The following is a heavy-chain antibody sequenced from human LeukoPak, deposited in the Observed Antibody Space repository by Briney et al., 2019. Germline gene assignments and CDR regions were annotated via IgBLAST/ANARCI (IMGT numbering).Heavy chain of an antibody. CDR1: GGSFSGYY. Sequence: SETLSLTCAVYGGSFSGYYWSWIRQPPGKGLEWIGEINHSGSTNYNPSLKSRVTISVDTSKNQFSLKLSSVTAADTAVYYCARGRKSRYYYDSSGSHFDYWGQGTLVTVSS. D-gene: IGHD3-22*01. CDR3: ARGRKSRYYYDSSGSHFDY. CDR2: INHSGST. J-gene: IGHJ4*02. V-gene: IGHV4-34*01.